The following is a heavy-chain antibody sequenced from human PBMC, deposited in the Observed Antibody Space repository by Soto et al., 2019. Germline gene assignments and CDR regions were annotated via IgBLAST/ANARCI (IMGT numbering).Heavy chain of an antibody. CDR2: MNPSGRNT. CDR3: ARPYGGNYRYTFEY. D-gene: IGHD3-16*02. V-gene: IGHV1-8*01. J-gene: IGHJ4*02. Sequence: ASVKVSCKASGLAFPIDDIIWVRQTIGQGLEFMGWMNPSGRNTGYTQKFQGRATFTWNTPTNTAYMDLSGLRSEDTAVYFCARPYGGNYRYTFEYWGQGALVTVS. CDR1: GLAFPIDD.